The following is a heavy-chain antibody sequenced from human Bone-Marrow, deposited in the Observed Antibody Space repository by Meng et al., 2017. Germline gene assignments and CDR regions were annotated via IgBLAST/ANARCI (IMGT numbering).Heavy chain of an antibody. D-gene: IGHD4-23*01. Sequence: ASVKVSCKVSGYTLTELSMHWVRQAPGKGLEWMGGFDPEDGETIYAQKFQGSVTMTEDTHTDTAYIELSSLRSEDTAVYYCATEVTWFDPWGQGTLVTVSS. CDR3: ATEVTWFDP. J-gene: IGHJ5*02. V-gene: IGHV1-24*01. CDR1: GYTLTELS. CDR2: FDPEDGET.